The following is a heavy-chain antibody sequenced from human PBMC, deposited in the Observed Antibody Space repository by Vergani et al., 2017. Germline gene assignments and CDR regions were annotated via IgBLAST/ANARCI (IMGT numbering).Heavy chain of an antibody. Sequence: QVQLQESGPGLVKPSETLSLTCTVSGGSMSSYYWNWIRQPPGKGLDWIGYIYYSGSTNYNPSLKSRVTISVDKSKNQFSLKLSSVTAADTAVYYCARDGRDSWYYGMDVWGQGTTVTVSS. CDR1: GGSMSSYY. V-gene: IGHV4-59*12. J-gene: IGHJ6*02. D-gene: IGHD2-21*01. CDR2: IYYSGST. CDR3: ARDGRDSWYYGMDV.